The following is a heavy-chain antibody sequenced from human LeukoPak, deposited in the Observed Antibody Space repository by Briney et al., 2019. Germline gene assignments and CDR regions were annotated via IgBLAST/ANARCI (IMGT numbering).Heavy chain of an antibody. CDR3: ARHPVTTVVTNFDY. Sequence: PSETLSLTCTVSGGSISSSSYYWGWIRQPPGKGLEWIGSIYYSGSTYYNPSLKRRVTISVDTSKNQFSLKLSSVTAADTAVYYCARHPVTTVVTNFDYWGQGTLVTVSS. CDR1: GGSISSSSYY. CDR2: IYYSGST. J-gene: IGHJ4*02. V-gene: IGHV4-39*01. D-gene: IGHD4-23*01.